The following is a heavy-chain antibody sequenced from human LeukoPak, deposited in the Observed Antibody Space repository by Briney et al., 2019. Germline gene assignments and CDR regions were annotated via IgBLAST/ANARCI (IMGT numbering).Heavy chain of an antibody. D-gene: IGHD3-16*01. V-gene: IGHV3-21*01. Sequence: ETLSLTCTVSGGSISSYYWSWIRQPPGKGLEWVSSISSSSSYIYYADSVKGRFTISRDNAKNSLYLQMNSLRAEDTAVYYCARGPLRLSYYYYMDVWGKGTTVTVSS. CDR1: GGSISSYY. CDR3: ARGPLRLSYYYYMDV. CDR2: ISSSSSYI. J-gene: IGHJ6*03.